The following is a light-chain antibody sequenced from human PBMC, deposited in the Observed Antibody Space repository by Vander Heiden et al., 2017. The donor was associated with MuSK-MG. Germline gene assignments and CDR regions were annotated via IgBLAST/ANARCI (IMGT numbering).Light chain of an antibody. J-gene: IGLJ2*01. CDR2: NDH. CDR3: ATWDDSLSAVV. CDR1: SSNIGRNN. V-gene: IGLV1-44*01. Sequence: QSVLTQPPSAPGTPGQRVIISCSGSSSNIGRNNVNWYQHLPGRAPHLLIFNDHQRPSGVPDRFSASKSGTSASLAISGLQSEDETDYYCATWDDSLSAVVFGGGTKLTVL.